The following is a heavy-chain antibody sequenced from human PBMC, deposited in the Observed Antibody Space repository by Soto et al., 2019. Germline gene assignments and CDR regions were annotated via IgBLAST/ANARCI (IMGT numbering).Heavy chain of an antibody. CDR2: IYYSGST. CDR1: GGSFSSYY. CDR3: ARVGILTGYHKKPDAFDI. D-gene: IGHD3-9*01. Sequence: TSETLSLTCAVYGGSFSSYYWSWIRQPPGKGLEWIGYIYYSGSTNYNPSLKSRVTISVDTSKNQFSLKLSSVTAADTAVYYCARVGILTGYHKKPDAFDIWGQGTMVTVSS. J-gene: IGHJ3*02. V-gene: IGHV4-59*01.